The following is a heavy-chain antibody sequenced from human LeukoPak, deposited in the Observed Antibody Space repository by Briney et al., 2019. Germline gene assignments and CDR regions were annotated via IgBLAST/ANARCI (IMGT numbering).Heavy chain of an antibody. CDR2: ISYDGSNK. V-gene: IGHV3-30*03. Sequence: PGGSLRLSCAASGFTFSSYGMHWVRQAPGKVLEWVAVISYDGSNKYYADSVKGRFTISRDNSKNTLYLQMNSLRAEDTAVYYCATETLMITFGGVIAPDYWGQGTLVTVSS. J-gene: IGHJ4*02. CDR1: GFTFSSYG. D-gene: IGHD3-16*02. CDR3: ATETLMITFGGVIAPDY.